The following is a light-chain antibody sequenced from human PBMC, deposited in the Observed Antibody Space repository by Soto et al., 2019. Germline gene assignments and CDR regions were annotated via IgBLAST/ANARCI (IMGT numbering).Light chain of an antibody. CDR1: QSVSNSY. CDR2: DAS. V-gene: IGKV3-20*01. J-gene: IGKJ1*01. CDR3: QQYDGSTST. Sequence: EIVLTQSPGTLSLSPGERATLSCRASQSVSNSYLAWYQQKPGQGPRLLIYDASSRATGIPGRFSVSGSWSDFTLTISGLEPEDFAVYYCQQYDGSTSTFGQGTKVEI.